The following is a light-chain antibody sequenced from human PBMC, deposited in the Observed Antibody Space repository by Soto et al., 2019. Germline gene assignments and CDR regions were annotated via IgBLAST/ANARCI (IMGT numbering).Light chain of an antibody. Sequence: EIVRTQSPATLSVSPGERATLSCRASHSVSSDLAWYQQKPGQAPRLLIYGASTRAIGIPARFSGSGSGTEFTLTVSSLQSEDIAVYFCQQYNNWPPNFGQGTRLE. CDR3: QQYNNWPPN. V-gene: IGKV3-15*01. J-gene: IGKJ5*01. CDR2: GAS. CDR1: HSVSSD.